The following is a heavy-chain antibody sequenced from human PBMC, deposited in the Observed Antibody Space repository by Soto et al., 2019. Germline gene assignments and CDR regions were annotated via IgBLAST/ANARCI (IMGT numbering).Heavy chain of an antibody. CDR1: GGSISSGGYY. CDR3: ARDPRSSSSWRIWGDKFGYGMDV. CDR2: IYYSGST. V-gene: IGHV4-31*03. Sequence: SETLSLTCTVSGGSISSGGYYWSWIRQHPGKGLEWIGYIYYSGSTYYNPSLKSRVTISVDTSKNQFSLKLSSVTAADTAVYYCARDPRSSSSWRIWGDKFGYGMDVWGQGNRVTVSS. J-gene: IGHJ6*02. D-gene: IGHD6-13*01.